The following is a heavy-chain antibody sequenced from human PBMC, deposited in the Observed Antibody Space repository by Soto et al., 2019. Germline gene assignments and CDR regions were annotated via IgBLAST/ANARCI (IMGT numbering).Heavy chain of an antibody. V-gene: IGHV4-59*01. CDR1: GGSISSYY. CDR2: IYYSGST. CDR3: AGGEDYYYYYMYV. J-gene: IGHJ6*03. Sequence: ETLSLTCTVSGGSISSYYWSWIRQPPGKGLEWIGYIYYSGSTNYNPSLKSRVTISVDTSKNQFSLKLSSVTAADTAVYYCAGGEDYYYYYMYVWGKGTTVTVSS.